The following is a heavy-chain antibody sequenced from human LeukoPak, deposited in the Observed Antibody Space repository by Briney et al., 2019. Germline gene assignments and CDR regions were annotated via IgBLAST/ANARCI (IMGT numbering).Heavy chain of an antibody. J-gene: IGHJ3*02. Sequence: SVKVSCKASGYTFTSYGISWVRQAPGQGLEWMGWINPNSGGTNYAQKFQGRVTMTRDTSISTAYMELSRLRSDDTAVYYCASQRVQDFWSGYYTDDAFDIWGQGTMVTVSS. V-gene: IGHV1-2*02. CDR3: ASQRVQDFWSGYYTDDAFDI. CDR1: GYTFTSYG. CDR2: INPNSGGT. D-gene: IGHD3-3*01.